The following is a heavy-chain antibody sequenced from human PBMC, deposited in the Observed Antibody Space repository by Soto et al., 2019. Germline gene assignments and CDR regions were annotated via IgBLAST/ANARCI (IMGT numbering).Heavy chain of an antibody. CDR2: ISSSGSTI. V-gene: IGHV3-48*03. Sequence: GGSLRLSCAASGFTFSSYELNWVRRAPGKGLEWVSYISSSGSTIYYADSVKGRFTISRDNAKNSLYLQMNSLRAEDTAVYYCARDRGKYYYYYYGMDVWGQGTTVTVSS. J-gene: IGHJ6*02. CDR1: GFTFSSYE. CDR3: ARDRGKYYYYYYGMDV. D-gene: IGHD3-10*01.